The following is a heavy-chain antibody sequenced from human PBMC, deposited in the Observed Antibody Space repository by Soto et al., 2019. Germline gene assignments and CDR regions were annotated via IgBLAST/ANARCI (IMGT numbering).Heavy chain of an antibody. CDR3: ARWTTGPSYKSNWFDP. CDR1: GGCISSSNW. J-gene: IGHJ5*02. V-gene: IGHV4-4*02. CDR2: IYHSGST. Sequence: QVQLQESGPGLVKPSGTLSLTCAVSGGCISSSNWWSWVRQPPGKGLEWIGEIYHSGSTNYNPSLKRRVTISVDKSKNQFSLKLSSVTAADTAVYYCARWTTGPSYKSNWFDPWGQGTLVTLSS. D-gene: IGHD1-1*01.